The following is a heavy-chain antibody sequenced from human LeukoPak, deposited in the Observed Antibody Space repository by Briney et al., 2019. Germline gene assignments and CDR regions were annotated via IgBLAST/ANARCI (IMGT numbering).Heavy chain of an antibody. V-gene: IGHV4-59*01. Sequence: SETLSLTCTVSGGSISSYYWSWIRQPPGKGLEWIGYIYYSGSTNYNPSLKSRVTISVDTSKNQFSLKLGSVTAADTAVYYCARDSNYYDSSGYRYYFDYWGQGTLVTVSS. J-gene: IGHJ4*02. CDR3: ARDSNYYDSSGYRYYFDY. CDR2: IYYSGST. D-gene: IGHD3-22*01. CDR1: GGSISSYY.